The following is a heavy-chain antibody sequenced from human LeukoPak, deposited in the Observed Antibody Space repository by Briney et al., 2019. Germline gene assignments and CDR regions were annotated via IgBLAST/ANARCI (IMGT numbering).Heavy chain of an antibody. Sequence: SETLSLTCTVSGGSISSGSYYWSWIRQPAGKGQEWIGRIYTSGSTSYNPSLESRVTISVHTSKNQFSLKLSSVTAADTAVYYCARVRDTAIEGFDYWAQGTLVTVSS. CDR1: GGSISSGSYY. CDR3: ARVRDTAIEGFDY. CDR2: IYTSGST. J-gene: IGHJ4*02. V-gene: IGHV4-61*02. D-gene: IGHD5-18*01.